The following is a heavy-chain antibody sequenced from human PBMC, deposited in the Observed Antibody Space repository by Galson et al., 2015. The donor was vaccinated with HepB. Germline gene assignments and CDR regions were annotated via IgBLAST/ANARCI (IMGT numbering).Heavy chain of an antibody. J-gene: IGHJ4*02. Sequence: SVKVSCKASGYNFTRYYIHWVRQAPGQGLEWMGVINPDTGSRDYAQQFQGRVTMTRDTSTSTLYMELSSLRSEDTAVYYCAREADYGPNDYTLHPGYWGQGTLVTVSS. CDR3: AREADYGPNDYTLHPGY. V-gene: IGHV1-46*03. D-gene: IGHD4-17*01. CDR2: INPDTGSR. CDR1: GYNFTRYY.